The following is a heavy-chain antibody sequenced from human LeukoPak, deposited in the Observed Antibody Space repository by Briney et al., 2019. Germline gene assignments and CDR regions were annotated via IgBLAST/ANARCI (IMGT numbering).Heavy chain of an antibody. V-gene: IGHV3-21*01. CDR3: ARAGAVANYGMDV. D-gene: IGHD6-19*01. J-gene: IGHJ6*04. CDR1: GFTFSSYS. CDR2: ISSSSSYI. Sequence: GGSLRLSCAASGFTFSSYSMNWVRQAPGKGLEWVSSISSSSSYIYYADSVKGRFTISRDSAKNSLYLQMNSLRAEDTAVYYCARAGAVANYGMDVWGKGTTVTVSS.